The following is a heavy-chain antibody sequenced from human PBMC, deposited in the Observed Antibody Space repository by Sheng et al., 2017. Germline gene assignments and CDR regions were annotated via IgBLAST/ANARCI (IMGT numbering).Heavy chain of an antibody. CDR1: GGSFSGYY. Sequence: QEQLQQWGAGLLKPSETLSLTCAVYGGSFSGYYWNWIRQSPGKGLEWIGEINQSGSANYNPSLKSRVTTSLDTSKNQFSLKLSSVTAADTAVYYCAKGSHGGNGQVDHWGQGTLVTGLL. J-gene: IGHJ4*02. V-gene: IGHV4-34*01. CDR3: AKGSHGGNGQVDH. D-gene: IGHD2-15*01. CDR2: INQSGSA.